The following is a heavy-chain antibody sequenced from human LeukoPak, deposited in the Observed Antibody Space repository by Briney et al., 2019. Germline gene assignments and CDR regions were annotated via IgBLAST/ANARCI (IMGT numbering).Heavy chain of an antibody. CDR1: GYTFTGYY. CDR3: ARAEVTSKGDFWSGYYIYYYYGMDV. J-gene: IGHJ6*02. CDR2: INPNSGGT. Sequence: ASVKVSCKASGYTFTGYYMHWVRQAPGQGLEWMGWINPNSGGTNYAQKFQGRVTMTRDTSISTAYMELSRLRSDDTAVYYCARAEVTSKGDFWSGYYIYYYYGMDVWGQGTTVTVSS. D-gene: IGHD3-3*01. V-gene: IGHV1-2*02.